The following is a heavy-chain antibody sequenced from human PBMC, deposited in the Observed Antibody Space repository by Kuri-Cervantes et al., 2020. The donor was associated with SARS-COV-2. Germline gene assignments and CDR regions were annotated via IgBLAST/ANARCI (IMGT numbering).Heavy chain of an antibody. CDR2: IYYSGST. J-gene: IGHJ5*02. CDR1: GGSISSGDYY. CDR3: ARLYDFWSGSQAGWFDP. V-gene: IGHV4-30-4*08. Sequence: SETLSLTCTVSGGSISSGDYYWSWIRQPPGKGLEWIGYIYYSGSTYYNPSLKSRVTISVDTSKNQFSLKLSSVTAADTAAYYCARLYDFWSGSQAGWFDPWGQGTLVTVSS. D-gene: IGHD3-3*01.